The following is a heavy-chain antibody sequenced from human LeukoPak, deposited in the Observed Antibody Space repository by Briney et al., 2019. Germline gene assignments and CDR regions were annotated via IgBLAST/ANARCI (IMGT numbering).Heavy chain of an antibody. J-gene: IGHJ4*02. Sequence: GGSLRLSCSASGFTFSSYAMHWVRQAPGKGLEYVSAISSNGGSTYYADSVKGRFTISRDNAKNSLDLQMNSLRAEDTAVYYCAIDRYSSGWYTFDYWGQGTLVTVSS. CDR2: ISSNGGST. D-gene: IGHD6-19*01. CDR1: GFTFSSYA. V-gene: IGHV3-64*04. CDR3: AIDRYSSGWYTFDY.